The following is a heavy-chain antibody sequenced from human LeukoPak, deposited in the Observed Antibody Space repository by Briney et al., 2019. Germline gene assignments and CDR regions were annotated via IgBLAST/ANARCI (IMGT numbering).Heavy chain of an antibody. CDR1: GGSISSGSYY. J-gene: IGHJ3*02. CDR3: ARVPPRYSSSSPDAFDI. D-gene: IGHD6-6*01. Sequence: PSETLSLTCTVSGGSISSGSYYWSWIRQPAGKGLEWIGRIYTSGSTNYNPSLKSRVTISVDTSKNQFSLKLSSVTAADTAVYYCARVPPRYSSSSPDAFDIWGQGTMVTVSS. CDR2: IYTSGST. V-gene: IGHV4-61*02.